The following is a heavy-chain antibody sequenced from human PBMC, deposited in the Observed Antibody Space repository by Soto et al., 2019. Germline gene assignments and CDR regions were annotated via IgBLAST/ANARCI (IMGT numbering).Heavy chain of an antibody. CDR3: SIFSSLYKDY. CDR1: GYTFTSYD. CDR2: MNPNSGNT. V-gene: IGHV1-8*01. J-gene: IGHJ4*02. D-gene: IGHD6-13*01. Sequence: QVQLVQSGAEVKKPGASVKVSCKASGYTFTSYDINWVRQATGQGLEWMGWMNPNSGNTGYAQKFQGRVTMTRNTAISTAYIDRSSLVSEETAVYFCSIFSSLYKDYWGQGTLVTVSS.